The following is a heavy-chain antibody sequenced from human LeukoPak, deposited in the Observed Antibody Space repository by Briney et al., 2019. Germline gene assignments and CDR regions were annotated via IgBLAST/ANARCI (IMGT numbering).Heavy chain of an antibody. CDR2: INPNSGGT. V-gene: IGHV1-2*06. J-gene: IGHJ4*02. CDR3: ARSGTSCSFDY. D-gene: IGHD2-2*01. Sequence: ASVKVSCKASGYTFTRYYLHWVRQAPGQGLEWMGRINPNSGGTNYAQKFQGRVTMTRDTSISTAYMELSRLRSDDTAVYYCARSGTSCSFDYWGQGTLVTVSS. CDR1: GYTFTRYY.